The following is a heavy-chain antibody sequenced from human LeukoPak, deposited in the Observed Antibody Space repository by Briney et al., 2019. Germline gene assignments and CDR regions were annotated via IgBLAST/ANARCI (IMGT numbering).Heavy chain of an antibody. V-gene: IGHV3-74*01. J-gene: IGHJ4*02. D-gene: IGHD5-18*01. CDR2: INSDGSST. CDR1: GFTFSSYW. Sequence: GGSLRLSCAASGFTFSSYWMRWVRQGPGKGLVWVSRINSDGSSTTYADSVKGRFTISRDNAKNTLYLQMNSLRAEDTAVYYCARGSYGYDYWGQGTLVTVSS. CDR3: ARGSYGYDY.